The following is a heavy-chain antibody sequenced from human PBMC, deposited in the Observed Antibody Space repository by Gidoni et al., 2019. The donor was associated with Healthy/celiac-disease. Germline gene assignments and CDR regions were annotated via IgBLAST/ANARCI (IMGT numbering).Heavy chain of an antibody. CDR1: GFPFSSYA. J-gene: IGHJ3*02. Sequence: EVQLLESGGGLVQPGGSLRLSCSASGFPFSSYAMRWVRQAPGKGLEWVSASSGSGGRTYYADAGKGGGGGGGDNSKNTLYLQMNSLRAEDTAVYYCAKDSPTRITMIVYDAFDIWGQGTMVTVSS. V-gene: IGHV3-23*01. CDR3: AKDSPTRITMIVYDAFDI. CDR2: SSGSGGRT. D-gene: IGHD3-22*01.